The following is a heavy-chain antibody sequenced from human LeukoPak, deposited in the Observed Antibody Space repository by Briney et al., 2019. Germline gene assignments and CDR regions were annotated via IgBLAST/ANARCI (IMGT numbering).Heavy chain of an antibody. CDR2: TYYRSRWYN. Sequence: PSQTLSLTCAISGDSVSSNSAAWNWIRQSPSRGLEWLGRTYYRSRWYNDYAVSVKSRITINPDTSKNQFSLQLNSVTAADTAVYYCARRKRDIVVVVAATGYFDYWGQGTLVTVSS. CDR3: ARRKRDIVVVVAATGYFDY. CDR1: GDSVSSNSAA. V-gene: IGHV6-1*01. D-gene: IGHD2-15*01. J-gene: IGHJ4*02.